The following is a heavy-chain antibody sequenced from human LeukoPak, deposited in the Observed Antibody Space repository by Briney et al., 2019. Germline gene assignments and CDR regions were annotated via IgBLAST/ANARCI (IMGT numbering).Heavy chain of an antibody. V-gene: IGHV3-21*01. CDR3: ARGALVVVAATRNDY. CDR2: ISSSSSYI. Sequence: GGSLRLSCAASGFTFSSCSMNWVRQAPGKGLEWVSSISSSSSYIYYADSVKGRFTISRDNAKNSLYLQMNSLRAEDTAVYYCARGALVVVAATRNDYWGQGTLVTVSS. D-gene: IGHD2-15*01. CDR1: GFTFSSCS. J-gene: IGHJ4*02.